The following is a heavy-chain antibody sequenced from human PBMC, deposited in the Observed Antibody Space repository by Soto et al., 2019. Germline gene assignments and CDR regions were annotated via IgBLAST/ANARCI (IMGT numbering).Heavy chain of an antibody. Sequence: PSETLSLTCAVYGGSFSGYYWSWIRQPPGKGLEWIGEINHSGSTNYNPSLKSRVTISVDTSKNQFSLKLSSVTAADTAVYYCARGSLNGIAVAVSHVFDIWGRGTMVTGSS. CDR3: ARGSLNGIAVAVSHVFDI. CDR1: GGSFSGYY. D-gene: IGHD6-19*01. CDR2: INHSGST. V-gene: IGHV4-34*01. J-gene: IGHJ3*02.